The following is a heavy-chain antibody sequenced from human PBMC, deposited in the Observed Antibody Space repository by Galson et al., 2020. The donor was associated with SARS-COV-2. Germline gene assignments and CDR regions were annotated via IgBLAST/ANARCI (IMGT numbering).Heavy chain of an antibody. Sequence: GGSLRLSCAASGFSFSSYAMRWVRQAPGKGLEWVSSISDRGATTYYADSVKGRFTISRDNSKSTLYLQMNSLRGEDTAIYYCANDPGYLGDYFDMDVWGQGTTVTVSS. CDR3: ANDPGYLGDYFDMDV. D-gene: IGHD1-26*01. CDR2: ISDRGATT. J-gene: IGHJ6*02. CDR1: GFSFSSYA. V-gene: IGHV3-23*01.